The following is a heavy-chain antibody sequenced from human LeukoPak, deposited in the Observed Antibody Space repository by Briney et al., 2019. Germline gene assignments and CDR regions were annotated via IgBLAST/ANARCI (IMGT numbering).Heavy chain of an antibody. Sequence: SETLSLTCTVSGGSISNYYWSWIRQPPGKGLEWIGYIYYSGSTNYNPSLKSRVTISVDTSKNQFSLKLSSVTAADTAVYYCARGSDSSSWYSPSDYWGQGTLVTVSS. CDR3: ARGSDSSSWYSPSDY. J-gene: IGHJ4*02. D-gene: IGHD6-13*01. CDR2: IYYSGST. V-gene: IGHV4-59*01. CDR1: GGSISNYY.